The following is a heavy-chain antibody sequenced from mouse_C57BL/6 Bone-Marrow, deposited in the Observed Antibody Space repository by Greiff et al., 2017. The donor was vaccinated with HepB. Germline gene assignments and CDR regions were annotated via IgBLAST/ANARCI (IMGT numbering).Heavy chain of an antibody. V-gene: IGHV1-15*01. J-gene: IGHJ2*01. CDR2: IDPETGGT. D-gene: IGHD3-2*02. Sequence: QVQLQQSGAELVRPGASVTLSCKASGYTFTDYEMHWVKQTPVHGLEWIGAIDPETGGTAYNQKFKGKAILTADKSSSTAYRELRSLTSEDSAFYYCTREGSGYEVDYWGQGTTLTVSS. CDR1: GYTFTDYE. CDR3: TREGSGYEVDY.